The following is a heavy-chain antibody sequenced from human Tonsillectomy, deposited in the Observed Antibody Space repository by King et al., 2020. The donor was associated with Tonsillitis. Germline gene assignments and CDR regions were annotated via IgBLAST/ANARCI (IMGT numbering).Heavy chain of an antibody. CDR1: GFSLNSVGMG. CDR2: IFSNDEK. CDR3: ARIPSTMPYYFHAMDV. D-gene: IGHD5/OR15-5a*01. Sequence: TLKESGPVLVKPPETLTLTCTVSGFSLNSVGMGVSWIRQPPGKALEWLAHIFSNDEKSYSTSLKSRLTISKDTSKSQVVLSLTNVDPVDTATYYCARIPSTMPYYFHAMDVWGQGTTVTVSS. V-gene: IGHV2-26*01. J-gene: IGHJ6*02.